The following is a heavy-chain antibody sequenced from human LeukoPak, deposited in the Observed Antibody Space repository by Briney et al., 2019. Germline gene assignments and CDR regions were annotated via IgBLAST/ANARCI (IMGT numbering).Heavy chain of an antibody. CDR3: ARQYYYGSGSYNWFDP. CDR2: MNPNSGNT. CDR1: GYTFTSYD. Sequence: ASVKVSCKASGYTFTSYDINWVRQATGQGLEWMGWMNPNSGNTGYAQKFKGRVTMTRNTSIRTAYMELSSMRSEETAVYYCARQYYYGSGSYNWFDPWGQGTLVTVSS. V-gene: IGHV1-8*01. J-gene: IGHJ5*02. D-gene: IGHD3-10*01.